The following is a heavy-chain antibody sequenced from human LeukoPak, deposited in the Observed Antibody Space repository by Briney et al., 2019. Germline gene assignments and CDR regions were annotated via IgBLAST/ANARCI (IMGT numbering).Heavy chain of an antibody. V-gene: IGHV3-74*01. D-gene: IGHD3-3*01. CDR2: INTDGSNT. CDR1: GFTFSSYR. CDR3: ASSDFWSGYPDY. J-gene: IGHJ4*02. Sequence: GGSLRLSCAASGFTFSSYRMHWVRQAPGKGLVWVSRINTDGSNTSYADSVKGRFTISRDNAKNTLYLQMNSLRAEDTAVYYCASSDFWSGYPDYWGQGTLVTVSS.